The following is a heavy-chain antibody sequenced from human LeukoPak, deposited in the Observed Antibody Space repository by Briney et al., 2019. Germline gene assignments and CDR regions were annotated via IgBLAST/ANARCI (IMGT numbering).Heavy chain of an antibody. CDR1: GFTFSSYW. CDR2: VISDGSST. CDR3: ARVQAARGMDV. D-gene: IGHD5-18*01. J-gene: IGHJ6*02. Sequence: GGSLRLSCAASGFTFSSYWMHWVRQAPGKGLVWVSRVISDGSSTNYADSVKGRFTISRDNAKNMLFLQMDSPRAEDTAVYYCARVQAARGMDVWGQGTTVTVSS. V-gene: IGHV3-74*01.